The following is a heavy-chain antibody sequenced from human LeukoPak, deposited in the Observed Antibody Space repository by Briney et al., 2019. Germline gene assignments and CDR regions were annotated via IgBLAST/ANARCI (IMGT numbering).Heavy chain of an antibody. CDR3: ARVSTMVPKLVEPRGYFDY. V-gene: IGHV4-34*01. CDR2: INHSGST. CDR1: GGSFSGYY. J-gene: IGHJ4*02. Sequence: SETLSLTCAVYGGSFSGYYWSWIRQPPGKGLEWIGEINHSGSTNYNPSLKSRVTISVDTSKNQFSLKLSSVTAADTAVYYCARVSTMVPKLVEPRGYFDYWGQGTLVTASS. D-gene: IGHD3-10*01.